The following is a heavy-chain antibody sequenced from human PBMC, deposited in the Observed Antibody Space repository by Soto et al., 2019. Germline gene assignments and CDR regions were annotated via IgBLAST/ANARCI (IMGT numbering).Heavy chain of an antibody. Sequence: EVQLVESGGGLVQPGGSLRLSCAASGFSFSDAWMIWVRQAPGKGLQWVGRIKSKSDGETTDYAAPVKGRFAISRDDSKKPGYLRRNSLKTEDTATYFCTTQGGGDDIYFDYWGQGTLVAVSS. CDR3: TTQGGGDDIYFDY. D-gene: IGHD3-16*01. CDR1: GFSFSDAW. J-gene: IGHJ4*02. V-gene: IGHV3-15*01. CDR2: IKSKSDGETT.